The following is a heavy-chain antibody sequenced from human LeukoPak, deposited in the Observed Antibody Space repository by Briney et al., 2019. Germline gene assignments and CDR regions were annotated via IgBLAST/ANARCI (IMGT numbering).Heavy chain of an antibody. CDR2: IYYSGST. J-gene: IGHJ5*02. Sequence: PSETLSLTCTVSGGSISSSSYYWGWIRQPPGKGLEWIGSIYYSGSTYYNPSLKSRVTISVDTSKNQFSLKLSSVTAADTAVYYCAKSGDYRFDPWGQGTLVTVSS. CDR1: GGSISSSSYY. V-gene: IGHV4-39*01. D-gene: IGHD7-27*01. CDR3: AKSGDYRFDP.